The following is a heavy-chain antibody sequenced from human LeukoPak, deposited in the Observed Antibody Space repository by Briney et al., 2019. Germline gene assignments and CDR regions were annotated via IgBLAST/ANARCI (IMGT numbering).Heavy chain of an antibody. V-gene: IGHV1-2*02. CDR2: INPNSGGT. J-gene: IGHJ4*02. CDR1: GYTFTTYY. Sequence: GASVKDSCKGSGYTFTTYYMDWVRQAPGQGLEWMGRINPNSGGTNYAQKFQGRVTMTGDTSISTAYMELSGLTSDDTAVYYCASGLGGNYPGNWGQGTQVTVSS. CDR3: ASGLGGNYPGN. D-gene: IGHD2-21*01.